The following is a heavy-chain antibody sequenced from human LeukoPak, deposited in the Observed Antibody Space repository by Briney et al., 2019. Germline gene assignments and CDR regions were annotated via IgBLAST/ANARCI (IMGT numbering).Heavy chain of an antibody. CDR2: INHRGST. CDR3: ARDYRDV. D-gene: IGHD1-26*01. CDR1: GGSFSGYY. V-gene: IGHV4-34*01. J-gene: IGHJ6*02. Sequence: SETLSLTCAVYGGSFSGYYWSWIRQPSGKGLEWIGEINHRGSTNYNPSLKSRVTISVDTSKNQFSLKLSSVTAADTAVYYCARDYRDVWGQGTTVTVSS.